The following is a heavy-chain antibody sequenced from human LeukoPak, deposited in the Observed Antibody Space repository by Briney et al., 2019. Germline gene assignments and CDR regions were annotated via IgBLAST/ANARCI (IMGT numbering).Heavy chain of an antibody. V-gene: IGHV3-21*01. CDR2: ISSSSSYI. Sequence: PGGSLRLSCAASGFIFSSYCMMWVRQAPGKGLEWVSSISSSSSYIYYAASVKGRFTISRDNAKNSLYLQMNRLRAEDTAVYYCARGIAVAAKGWFDPWGQGTLVTVSS. D-gene: IGHD6-19*01. CDR3: ARGIAVAAKGWFDP. J-gene: IGHJ5*02. CDR1: GFIFSSYC.